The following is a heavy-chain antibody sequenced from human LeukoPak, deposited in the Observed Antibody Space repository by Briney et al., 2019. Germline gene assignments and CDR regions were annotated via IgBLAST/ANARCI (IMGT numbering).Heavy chain of an antibody. D-gene: IGHD6-19*01. CDR1: VLTFDDYP. Sequence: GGSLRLSCAAPVLTFDDYPMHWVRQAPGKGLEWVLGISWNSGSIGYADSVKGRFTISRDNAKNSLYLQMNSLRAEDTALYYCAKVGSGWSYYFDYWGQGTLVTVSS. V-gene: IGHV3-9*01. CDR3: AKVGSGWSYYFDY. CDR2: ISWNSGSI. J-gene: IGHJ4*02.